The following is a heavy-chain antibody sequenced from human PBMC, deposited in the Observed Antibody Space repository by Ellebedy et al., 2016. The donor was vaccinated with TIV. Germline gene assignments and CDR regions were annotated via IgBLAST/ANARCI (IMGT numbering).Heavy chain of an antibody. CDR2: IRNKANSHTT. V-gene: IGHV3-72*01. D-gene: IGHD7-27*01. CDR1: GFTFSDYY. J-gene: IGHJ4*02. Sequence: GGSLRLXXAASGFTFSDYYMDWVRQAPGKGLEWVGRIRNKANSHTTEYAASVRGRFTISRDDSEGSLYLHMNSLKTEDTAVYYCVRGNWGFDYWGQGTLVTVSS. CDR3: VRGNWGFDY.